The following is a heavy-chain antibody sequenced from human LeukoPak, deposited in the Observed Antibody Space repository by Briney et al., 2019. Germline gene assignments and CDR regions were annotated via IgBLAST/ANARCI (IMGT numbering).Heavy chain of an antibody. J-gene: IGHJ4*02. V-gene: IGHV1-2*02. CDR1: GYTFTGYY. CDR3: ARDLRDGYTRYYFDY. D-gene: IGHD5-24*01. CDR2: INPNSGGT. Sequence: ASVKVSCKASGYTFTGYYMHWVRQAPGQGLEWMGWINPNSGGTNYAQKFQGRVTMTRDTSINTAYMELSRLRSDDTAVYYCARDLRDGYTRYYFDYWGQGTLVTVSS.